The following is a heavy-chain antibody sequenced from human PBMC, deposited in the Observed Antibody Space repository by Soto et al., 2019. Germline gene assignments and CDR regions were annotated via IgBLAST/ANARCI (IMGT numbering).Heavy chain of an antibody. CDR2: IYYSGST. J-gene: IGHJ4*02. CDR3: ATRRYCSGGSCYASRGYFDY. V-gene: IGHV4-39*01. Sequence: QLQLQESGPGLVKPSETLSLTCTVSGGSISSSSYYWGWIRQPPGKGLEWIGSIYYSGSTYYNPSLKRRVTIAVDTSKNQFSLKLSSVTAADTAVYYCATRRYCSGGSCYASRGYFDYWGQGTLVTVSS. D-gene: IGHD2-15*01. CDR1: GGSISSSSYY.